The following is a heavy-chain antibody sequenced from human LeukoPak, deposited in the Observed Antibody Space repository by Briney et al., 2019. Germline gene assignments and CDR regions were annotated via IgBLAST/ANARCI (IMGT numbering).Heavy chain of an antibody. J-gene: IGHJ4*02. V-gene: IGHV1-18*01. CDR1: GYTFTSYG. CDR3: ARVPIVVVPAANDY. D-gene: IGHD2-2*01. CDR2: ISAYNGNT. Sequence: AVKVSCKASGYTFTSYGIRWVRQAPGQGLEWMGWISAYNGNTNYAQKLQGRVTMTTDTSTSTAYMELRSLRSDDTAVYYCARVPIVVVPAANDYWGQGTLVTVSS.